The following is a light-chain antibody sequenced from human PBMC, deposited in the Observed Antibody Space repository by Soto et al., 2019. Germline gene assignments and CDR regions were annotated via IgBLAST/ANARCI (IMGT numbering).Light chain of an antibody. J-gene: IGKJ5*01. CDR3: QQIYSTPIT. CDR1: QSISTY. CDR2: AAS. V-gene: IGKV1-39*01. Sequence: DVQMTQSPSALSASVGDRVTITCRSSQSISTYLNWYQHKPGQAPKLLIYAASRLHGGVPSRFSASGSGTEFTLAISSLQPEDFATYYCQQIYSTPITFGQGTRLEI.